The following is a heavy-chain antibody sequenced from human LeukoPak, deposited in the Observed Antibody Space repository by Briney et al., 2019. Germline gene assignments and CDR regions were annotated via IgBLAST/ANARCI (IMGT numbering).Heavy chain of an antibody. CDR2: IYYIEST. J-gene: IGHJ4*02. CDR1: GASVSSSSHY. Sequence: KPSENLSGTCTDSGASVSSSSHYWGWIRQPLGKRLEWIGSIYYIESTYYNPSLKSRVTISIDTSKNQFSLKLSSVTAAHTAVYYCASSRVDDFHFVYWGQGALVTVSS. D-gene: IGHD1-1*01. V-gene: IGHV4-39*01. CDR3: ASSRVDDFHFVY.